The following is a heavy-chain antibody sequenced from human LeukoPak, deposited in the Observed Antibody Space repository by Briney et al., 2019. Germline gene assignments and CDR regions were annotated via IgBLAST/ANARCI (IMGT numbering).Heavy chain of an antibody. J-gene: IGHJ4*02. D-gene: IGHD2-15*01. V-gene: IGHV3-7*01. CDR1: GFSLSAYW. Sequence: GGSLRLSCAASGFSLSAYWMTWVRQAPGKGLEWVANINQDEAKKSYLDSVNGRFNISRDNAKNSLYLQMNSLRAEDTAMYYCAREGSSFDYWGQGTLVTVSS. CDR2: INQDEAKK. CDR3: AREGSSFDY.